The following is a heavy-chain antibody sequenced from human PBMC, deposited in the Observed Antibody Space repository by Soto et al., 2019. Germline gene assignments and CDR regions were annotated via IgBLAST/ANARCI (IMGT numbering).Heavy chain of an antibody. Sequence: ASVTVSCKASGYTFTSYAMHWVRQAPGQRLEWMGWINAGNGNTEYSQKFQGRVTITRDTSASTAYMELSSLRSEDTAVYYCARGLNGYLYYFDYWGQGTLVTVSS. CDR2: INAGNGNT. D-gene: IGHD5-18*01. J-gene: IGHJ4*02. CDR3: ARGLNGYLYYFDY. V-gene: IGHV1-3*01. CDR1: GYTFTSYA.